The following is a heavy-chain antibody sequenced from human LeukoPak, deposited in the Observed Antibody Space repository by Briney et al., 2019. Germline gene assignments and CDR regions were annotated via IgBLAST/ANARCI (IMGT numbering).Heavy chain of an antibody. J-gene: IGHJ4*02. CDR1: GFTFSSYT. D-gene: IGHD6-13*01. CDR3: ARTANFAAGYYIDY. CDR2: ISGSSRHK. Sequence: GESLKISCAASGFTFSSYTMNWVRQAPGKGLEWVSSISGSSRHKYYADSVKGRFTISRDNAKNSLYLQMNSLRAEDTAVYYCARTANFAAGYYIDYWGQGTLVTVSS. V-gene: IGHV3-21*01.